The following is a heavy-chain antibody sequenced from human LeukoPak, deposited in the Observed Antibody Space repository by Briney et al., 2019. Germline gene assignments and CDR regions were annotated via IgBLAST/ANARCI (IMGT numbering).Heavy chain of an antibody. V-gene: IGHV3-23*01. D-gene: IGHD3-16*02. J-gene: IGHJ4*02. CDR3: WLRLGELSLEEDY. CDR2: ISGSGGST. CDR1: GFTFSSYA. Sequence: GGSLRLSCAASGFTFSSYAMSWVRQAPGKGLEWVSAISGSGGSTHYADSVKGRFTISRDNSKNTLYLQMNSLRAEDTAAYFAWLRLGELSLEEDYWGQGTLVTVSS.